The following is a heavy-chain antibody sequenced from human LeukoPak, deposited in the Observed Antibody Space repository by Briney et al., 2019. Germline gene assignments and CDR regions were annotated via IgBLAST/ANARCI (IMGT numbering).Heavy chain of an antibody. CDR2: INPNSGGT. Sequence: ASVKVSCKASGYTFTGYYMHWVRQAPGQGLEWMGRINPNSGGTNYAQKFQGRVTMTRDTSISTAHMELSRLRSDDTAVYYCARDQKIVVVTAILDYWGQGTLVTVSS. J-gene: IGHJ4*02. CDR3: ARDQKIVVVTAILDY. V-gene: IGHV1-2*06. CDR1: GYTFTGYY. D-gene: IGHD2-21*02.